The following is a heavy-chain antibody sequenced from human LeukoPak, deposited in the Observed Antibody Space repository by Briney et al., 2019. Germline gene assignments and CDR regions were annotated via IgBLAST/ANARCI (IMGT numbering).Heavy chain of an antibody. CDR3: ATTHYYDSSTGQDWYFDL. D-gene: IGHD3-22*01. J-gene: IGHJ2*01. Sequence: SETLSLTCTVSGGSISSSSYYWGWIRQPPGKGLEWIGSIYYSGSTYYNPSLKSRVTISVDTSKNQFSLKLSSVTAADTAVYYCATTHYYDSSTGQDWYFDLWGRGTLVTVSS. V-gene: IGHV4-39*01. CDR1: GGSISSSSYY. CDR2: IYYSGST.